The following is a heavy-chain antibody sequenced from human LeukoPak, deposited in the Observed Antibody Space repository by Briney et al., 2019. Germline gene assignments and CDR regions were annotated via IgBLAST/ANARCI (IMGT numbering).Heavy chain of an antibody. CDR2: IYYSGST. D-gene: IGHD3-3*01. CDR3: ARARNYDFWSGFDPTPRAQKLTINYFDY. J-gene: IGHJ4*02. CDR1: GGSISSGGYY. Sequence: SETLSLPCTVSGGSISSGGYYWSWIRQHPGKGLEWIGYIYYSGSTNYNPSLTSRVTISVDTSKNQFSLKLSSVTAADTAVYYCARARNYDFWSGFDPTPRAQKLTINYFDYWGQGTLVTVSS. V-gene: IGHV4-31*03.